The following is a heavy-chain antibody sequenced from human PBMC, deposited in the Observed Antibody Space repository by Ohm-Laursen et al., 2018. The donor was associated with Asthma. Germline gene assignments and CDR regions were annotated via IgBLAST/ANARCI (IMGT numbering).Heavy chain of an antibody. Sequence: SLRLSCSASGFTFSSFSMHWVRQAPGKGLEWVAVISYDGSSQHYADSVKGRFTVSRDNSKNTMYLQMNSLRAEDTAVYYCARDRDSSGWYKMDYWGQGTLVTVSS. V-gene: IGHV3-30-3*01. D-gene: IGHD6-19*01. CDR1: GFTFSSFS. CDR2: ISYDGSSQ. J-gene: IGHJ4*02. CDR3: ARDRDSSGWYKMDY.